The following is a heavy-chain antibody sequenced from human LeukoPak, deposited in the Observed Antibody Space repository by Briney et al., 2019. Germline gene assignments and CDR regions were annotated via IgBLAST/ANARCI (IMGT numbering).Heavy chain of an antibody. V-gene: IGHV3-7*03. Sequence: PGGSLRLSCEASGFTFGTFWMSWVRQAPGKGLEWVANINQGGSQKNYVDSVRGRFTIDRDDAKNSLYLRMNSLRAEDTAMYFCVRDKGGWNPFDYWGQGTLVTVS. CDR1: GFTFGTFW. CDR2: INQGGSQK. CDR3: VRDKGGWNPFDY. D-gene: IGHD6-19*01. J-gene: IGHJ4*02.